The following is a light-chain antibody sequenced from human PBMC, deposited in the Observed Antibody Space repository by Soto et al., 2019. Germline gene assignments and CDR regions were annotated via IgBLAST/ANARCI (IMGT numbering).Light chain of an antibody. CDR3: ATWDASLNGWV. CDR2: TND. V-gene: IGLV1-44*01. J-gene: IGLJ3*02. CDR1: SSNIGSNP. Sequence: QAVVTQPPSASGTPGQRVTISCSGTSSNIGSNPVNWYQQLPGAAPKLLIYTNDQRPSGVPDRFSGSKSGTSASLAINGLQSDDEADYYCATWDASLNGWVFGGGTKVTVL.